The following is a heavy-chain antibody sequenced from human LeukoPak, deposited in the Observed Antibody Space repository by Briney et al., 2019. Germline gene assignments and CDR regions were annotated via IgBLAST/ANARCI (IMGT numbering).Heavy chain of an antibody. Sequence: ASVKVSCKASGYTFTSYYMHWVRQAPGQGLEWMGIINPSGGSTSYAQKFQGRVTMTRDMSTSTVYMELSSLRSEDTAVYYCASRATKALTDYYKGMDVWGQGTTVTVSS. CDR2: INPSGGST. J-gene: IGHJ6*02. D-gene: IGHD3-9*01. V-gene: IGHV1-46*01. CDR1: GYTFTSYY. CDR3: ASRATKALTDYYKGMDV.